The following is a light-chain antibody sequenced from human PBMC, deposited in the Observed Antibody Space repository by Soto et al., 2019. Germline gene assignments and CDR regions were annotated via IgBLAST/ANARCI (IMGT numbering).Light chain of an antibody. CDR3: QQYNNWPPT. CDR1: QRVSSN. V-gene: IGKV3-15*01. CDR2: GAS. Sequence: EIVMTQSPATLSVSPGERATLSCRASQRVSSNLAWYQQKPGQAPRLLIYGASTRATGIPARLSGSGSGTEFTLTISSLQSEDVAVYYCQQYNNWPPTFGQGTKLEIK. J-gene: IGKJ2*01.